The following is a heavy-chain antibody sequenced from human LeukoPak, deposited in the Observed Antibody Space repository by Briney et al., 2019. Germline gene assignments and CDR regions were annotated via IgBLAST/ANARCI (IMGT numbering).Heavy chain of an antibody. D-gene: IGHD3-22*01. J-gene: IGHJ4*02. CDR1: GFTFSGSA. V-gene: IGHV3-73*01. CDR3: TIRDYYDSSGYSFPRSFDY. Sequence: GGSLRLSCAASGFTFSGSAMHWVRQASGKGLEWVGRIRSKANSYATAYAASVKGRFTISRDDSKNTAYLQMNSLKTEDTAAYYCTIRDYYDSSGYSFPRSFDYWGQGTLVTVSS. CDR2: IRSKANSYAT.